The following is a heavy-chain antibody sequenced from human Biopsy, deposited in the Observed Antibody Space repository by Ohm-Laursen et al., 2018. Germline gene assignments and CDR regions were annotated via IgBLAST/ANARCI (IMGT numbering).Heavy chain of an antibody. J-gene: IGHJ2*01. CDR1: GGSISNNNYY. CDR3: ARDRGYYSDRTVPGYFDL. Sequence: TLSLTCTVSGGSISNNNYYWGWIRQPPGKGLEWVGYVSYTGSTDYNPSLQSRVTISVDTSKNHFSLRLRSVTPADTAIYYCARDRGYYSDRTVPGYFDLWGRGTLVTVSS. D-gene: IGHD3-22*01. CDR2: VSYTGST. V-gene: IGHV4-61*03.